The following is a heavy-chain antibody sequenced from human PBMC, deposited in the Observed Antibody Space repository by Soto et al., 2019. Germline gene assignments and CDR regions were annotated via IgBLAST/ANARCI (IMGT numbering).Heavy chain of an antibody. CDR2: IYHSGST. Sequence: QVQLQESGPGLVKPSQTLSLTCTVPGASIRSDDFYWSWIRQPPGKGLEWIGNIYHSGSTDYNPSLKSRVTISKATSKNQFSLKLGSVTAADTAVYYCARGSFFRGYFDSWGQGTLVTVSS. J-gene: IGHJ4*02. V-gene: IGHV4-30-4*01. D-gene: IGHD3-10*01. CDR1: GASIRSDDFY. CDR3: ARGSFFRGYFDS.